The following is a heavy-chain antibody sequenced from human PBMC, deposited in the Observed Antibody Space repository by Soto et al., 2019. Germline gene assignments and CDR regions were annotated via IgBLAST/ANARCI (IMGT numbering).Heavy chain of an antibody. J-gene: IGHJ4*02. CDR2: INHSGST. D-gene: IGHD6-19*01. CDR3: ARLRRVDISGWCFDY. V-gene: IGHV4-34*01. CDR1: AGSFSGHY. Sequence: KPSETLSLTCVVYAGSFSGHYWSWIRQPPGKGLEWIGEINHSGSTNYNPSLKSRVTISVDTSKNQLSLELSSVTAADTAVYYCARLRRVDISGWCFDYWGQGTLVTVSS.